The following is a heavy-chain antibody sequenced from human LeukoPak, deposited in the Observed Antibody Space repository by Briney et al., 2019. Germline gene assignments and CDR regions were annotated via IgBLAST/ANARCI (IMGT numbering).Heavy chain of an antibody. J-gene: IGHJ6*02. V-gene: IGHV4-34*01. D-gene: IGHD4-17*01. CDR2: INHSGST. CDR3: ARGYGDPDYYYYGMDV. CDR1: GGSFSGYY. Sequence: SETLSLTCAVYGGSFSGYYWSRIRQPPGKGLEWIGEINHSGSTNYNPSLKSRVTISVDTSKNQFSLKLSSVTAADTAVYYCARGYGDPDYYYYGMDVWGQGTTVTVSS.